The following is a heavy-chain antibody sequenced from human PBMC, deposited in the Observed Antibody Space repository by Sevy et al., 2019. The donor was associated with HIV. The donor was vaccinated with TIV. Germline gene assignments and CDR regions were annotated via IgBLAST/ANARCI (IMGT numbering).Heavy chain of an antibody. V-gene: IGHV1-24*01. D-gene: IGHD3-10*01. CDR2: FDPEDGET. CDR1: GYTLTELS. Sequence: ASVKVSCKVSGYTLTELSKHWVRQAPGKGLEWMGGFDPEDGETIYAQKFQGRVTMTEDTSTDTAYMELSSLRSEDTAVYYCATAEGGYYGSGSYVDWGQGTLVTVSS. CDR3: ATAEGGYYGSGSYVD. J-gene: IGHJ4*02.